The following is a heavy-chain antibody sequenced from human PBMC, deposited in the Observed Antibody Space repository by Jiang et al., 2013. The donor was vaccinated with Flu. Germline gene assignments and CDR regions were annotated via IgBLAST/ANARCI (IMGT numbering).Heavy chain of an antibody. CDR1: GGSISSSSYY. J-gene: IGHJ3*02. V-gene: IGHV4-39*01. CDR2: IYYSGST. Sequence: LLKPSETLSLTCTVSGGSISSSSYYWGWIRQPPGKGLEWIGSIYYSGSTYYNPSLKSRVTTSVDTSKNQFSLKLSSVTAADTAVYYCASTRDPDRNDYGDYIGSAFD. D-gene: IGHD4-17*01. CDR3: ASTRDPDRNDYGDYIGSAFD.